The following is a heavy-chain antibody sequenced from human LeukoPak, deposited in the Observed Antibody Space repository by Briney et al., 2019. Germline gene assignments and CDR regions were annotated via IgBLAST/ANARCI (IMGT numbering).Heavy chain of an antibody. V-gene: IGHV3-30-3*01. CDR1: GFTFSSYA. CDR2: ISYDGSNK. J-gene: IGHJ4*02. CDR3: AKEGAVTIEESYQGPYY. Sequence: GGSLRLSCAASGFTFSSYAMHWVRQAPGKGLEWVAVISYDGSNKYYADSVKGRFTISRDNSKNTLYLQMNSLRAEDTAVYYCAKEGAVTIEESYQGPYYWGQGTLVTVSS. D-gene: IGHD4-17*01.